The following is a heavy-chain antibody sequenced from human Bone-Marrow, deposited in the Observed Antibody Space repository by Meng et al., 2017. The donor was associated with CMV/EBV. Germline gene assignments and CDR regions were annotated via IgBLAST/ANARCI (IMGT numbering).Heavy chain of an antibody. CDR3: VKGSSIFVGPGAPPAMDV. CDR1: GFTFSNAW. J-gene: IGHJ6*02. Sequence: GGSLRLSCAASGFTFSNAWMSWVRQAPGKGLEWVGRIKSKTDGGTTDYAAPVKGRFTISRDNAKKTVFLQMNSLRMEDTGLYYCVKGSSIFVGPGAPPAMDVWGQGTAVTVSS. V-gene: IGHV3-15*05. D-gene: IGHD3-3*02. CDR2: IKSKTDGGTT.